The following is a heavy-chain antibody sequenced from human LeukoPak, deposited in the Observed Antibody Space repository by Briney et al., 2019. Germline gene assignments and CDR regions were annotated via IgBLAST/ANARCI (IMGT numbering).Heavy chain of an antibody. CDR1: GGTFSSYA. Sequence: SVKVSCKASGGTFSSYAISWVRQAPGQGLEWMGGIIPIFGTANYAQKFQGRVTITADVSTSTAYMELSSLRSEDTAVYYCARTVDTAMGSYDYWGQGTLVTVSS. CDR3: ARTVDTAMGSYDY. D-gene: IGHD5-18*01. J-gene: IGHJ4*02. CDR2: IIPIFGTA. V-gene: IGHV1-69*13.